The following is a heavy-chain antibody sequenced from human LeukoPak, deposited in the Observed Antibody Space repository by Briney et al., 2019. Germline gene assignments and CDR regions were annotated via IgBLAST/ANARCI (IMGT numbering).Heavy chain of an antibody. D-gene: IGHD5-12*01. J-gene: IGHJ4*02. Sequence: GASVKVSCKASGYTFTGYYMHWVRQAPGQGLEWMGWINPNSGGTNYAQKFQGRVTMTRDTSISTAYMELSRLRSDDTAVYYCARPLRPRGRGYSGYDYYFDYWGQGTLVTVSS. V-gene: IGHV1-2*02. CDR1: GYTFTGYY. CDR2: INPNSGGT. CDR3: ARPLRPRGRGYSGYDYYFDY.